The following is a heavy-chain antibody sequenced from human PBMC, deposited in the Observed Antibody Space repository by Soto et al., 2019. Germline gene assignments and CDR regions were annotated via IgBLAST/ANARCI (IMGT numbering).Heavy chain of an antibody. J-gene: IGHJ4*02. V-gene: IGHV3-43*01. CDR2: ISWDGDTT. CDR3: ASSQGDY. CDR1: GFTFDDHN. Sequence: EVHLVESGGVVVQPGGSLRLSCAASGFTFDDHNMHWVRQAPGKGLEWVSLISWDGDTTYYADSVKGRFTISRDNSKNSLYLQMKALTTEDTALYYRASSQGDYWGQGTLVTVSS.